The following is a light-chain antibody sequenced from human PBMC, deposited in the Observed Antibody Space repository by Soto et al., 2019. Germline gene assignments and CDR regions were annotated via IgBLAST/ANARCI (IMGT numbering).Light chain of an antibody. CDR2: DVS. Sequence: QSALTQPASVSGSPGQSITISCTGTSSDVGGYNYVSWYQHHPGRAPKLMIYDVSNGPSGISNRFSGSKSGNTASLTISGLQAEDEADYYCSSYTSSVTPYYVFGRGTRSPS. J-gene: IGLJ1*01. CDR1: SSDVGGYNY. V-gene: IGLV2-14*03. CDR3: SSYTSSVTPYYV.